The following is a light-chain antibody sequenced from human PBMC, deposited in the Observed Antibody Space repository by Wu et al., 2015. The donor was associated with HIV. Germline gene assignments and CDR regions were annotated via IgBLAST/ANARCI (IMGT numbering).Light chain of an antibody. J-gene: IGKJ2*01. CDR3: QQYDDSPNT. CDR2: GAS. CDR1: QSVSSNF. V-gene: IGKV3-20*01. Sequence: EIVLTQSPGTLSLSPGERATLSCRASQSVSSNFLAWYQQRPGQAPRLLIYGASNRATGIPDRFSGSGSETDFSLTISRLEPEDFAVYYCQQYDDSPNTFGRGDQAGDQT.